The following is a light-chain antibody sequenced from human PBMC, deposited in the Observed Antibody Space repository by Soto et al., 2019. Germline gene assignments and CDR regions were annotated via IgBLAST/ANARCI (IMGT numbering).Light chain of an antibody. V-gene: IGKV1-5*01. CDR3: LQYSSHSWT. CDR1: RSISDW. CDR2: DAS. J-gene: IGKJ1*01. Sequence: DIQMTQSPSSLSPSVGDRVTITCRASRSISDWLAWYQQKPGKAPELLIFDASNLKSGVLSRFSGSGSGTEFTLTISRLQPDDVATYYCLQYSSHSWTFGQGTKVDIK.